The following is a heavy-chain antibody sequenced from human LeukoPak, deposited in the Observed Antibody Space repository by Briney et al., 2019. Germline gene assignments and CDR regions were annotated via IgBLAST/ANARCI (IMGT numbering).Heavy chain of an antibody. CDR3: ARDHDILTGPQNVNDDY. D-gene: IGHD3-9*01. V-gene: IGHV1-69*01. J-gene: IGHJ4*02. CDR1: GGTFSSYA. Sequence: ASVKVSCKASGGTFSSYAISWVRQPPGQGLEWMGGIIPIFGTANYAQKFQGRVTITADESTSTAYMELSSLRSEDTAVYYCARDHDILTGPQNVNDDYWGQGTLVTVSS. CDR2: IIPIFGTA.